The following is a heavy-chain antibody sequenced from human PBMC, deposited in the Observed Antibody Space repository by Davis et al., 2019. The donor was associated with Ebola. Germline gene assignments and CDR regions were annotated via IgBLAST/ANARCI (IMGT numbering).Heavy chain of an antibody. J-gene: IGHJ6*04. CDR3: AKAPTVTTWGNYYGMDV. D-gene: IGHD4-17*01. CDR1: GFTVSSNY. V-gene: IGHV3-48*04. CDR2: ISSSSSTI. Sequence: GGSLRLSCAASGFTVSSNYMSWVRQAPGKGLEWVSYISSSSSTIYYADSVKGRFTISRDNAKNSLYLQMNSLRAEDTALYYCAKAPTVTTWGNYYGMDVWGKGTTVTVSS.